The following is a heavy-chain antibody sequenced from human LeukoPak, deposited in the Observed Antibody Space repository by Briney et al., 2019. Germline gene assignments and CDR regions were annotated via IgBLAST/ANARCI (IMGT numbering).Heavy chain of an antibody. CDR2: INPNSGGT. D-gene: IGHD3-22*01. CDR1: GYTFTGYY. Sequence: ASVKVSCKASGYTFTGYYMHWVRQAPGQGLEWMGWINPNSGGTNYAQKFQGRVTMTRDTSISTAYMELSRLRSEDTAVYYCARGGGYYFYPSSLWGQGTLVTVSS. CDR3: ARGGGYYFYPSSL. V-gene: IGHV1-2*02. J-gene: IGHJ4*02.